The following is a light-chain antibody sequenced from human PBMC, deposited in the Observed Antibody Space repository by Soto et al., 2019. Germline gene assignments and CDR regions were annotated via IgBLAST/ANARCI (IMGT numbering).Light chain of an antibody. CDR3: MQTLQTPPWT. CDR2: LGS. Sequence: DVVMTQSPLSLPVIPGEPASISCRSSQTLLHSNGHNYLDWYLQKPGQSPQLLIYLGSNRASGGPDRFSGSGSVTEFTLKISRVEAEDVGIYYCMQTLQTPPWTFGQGTKVEIK. V-gene: IGKV2-28*01. J-gene: IGKJ1*01. CDR1: QTLLHSNGHNY.